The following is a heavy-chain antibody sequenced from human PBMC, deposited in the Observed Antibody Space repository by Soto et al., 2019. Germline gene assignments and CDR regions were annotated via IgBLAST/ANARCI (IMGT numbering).Heavy chain of an antibody. Sequence: SETLSLTCSVSGADINTYSWTWFRQPAGKGLEWIGRIYTSASINYNPSLKGRVTLSVDTSTNQVSLRLASVTAADTAIYYCARDREAGYNFYYGMDVWGQGTTVTVSS. CDR1: GADINTYS. D-gene: IGHD6-19*01. V-gene: IGHV4-4*07. CDR3: ARDREAGYNFYYGMDV. J-gene: IGHJ6*02. CDR2: IYTSASI.